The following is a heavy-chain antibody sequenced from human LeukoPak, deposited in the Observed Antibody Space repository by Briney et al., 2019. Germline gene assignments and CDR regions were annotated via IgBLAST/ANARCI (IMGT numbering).Heavy chain of an antibody. CDR1: GFTFSDYY. CDR3: ARELPPTYYYDGRDAFDI. J-gene: IGHJ3*02. Sequence: PGGSLSLSCAASGFTFSDYYMSWIRQAPGKGLEWVSYISSSGSTIYYADSVKGRFTISRDNAKNSLYLQMNSLRAEDTAVYYCARELPPTYYYDGRDAFDIWGQGTMVTVSS. V-gene: IGHV3-11*04. CDR2: ISSSGSTI. D-gene: IGHD3-22*01.